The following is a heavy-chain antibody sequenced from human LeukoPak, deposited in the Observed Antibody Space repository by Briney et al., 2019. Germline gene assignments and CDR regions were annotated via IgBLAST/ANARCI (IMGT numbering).Heavy chain of an antibody. J-gene: IGHJ3*02. CDR1: GFTFSDYY. CDR2: ISSSGSTI. Sequence: GGSLRLSCAASGFTFSDYYMSWIRQAPGKGLGWVSYISSSGSTIYYADSVKGRFTISRDNAKNSLYLQMNSLRAEDTAVYYCARREGSGSYYKTPLYAFDIWGQGTMVTVSS. CDR3: ARREGSGSYYKTPLYAFDI. V-gene: IGHV3-11*01. D-gene: IGHD3-10*01.